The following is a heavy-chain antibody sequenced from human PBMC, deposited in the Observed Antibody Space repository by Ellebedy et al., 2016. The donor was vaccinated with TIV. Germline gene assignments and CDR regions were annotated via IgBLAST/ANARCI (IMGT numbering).Heavy chain of an antibody. D-gene: IGHD2/OR15-2a*01. J-gene: IGHJ6*02. CDR1: GLTFSSHW. Sequence: GESLKISFAASGLTFSSHWMHWVRQAPGKGLVWVSSVNGDGSDTTYADSVKGRFSISRDTAKNTVYLQMNILRAEDTAVYYCAKDNSYGYPYYGMDVWGQGTTVTVSS. CDR3: AKDNSYGYPYYGMDV. V-gene: IGHV3-74*01. CDR2: VNGDGSDT.